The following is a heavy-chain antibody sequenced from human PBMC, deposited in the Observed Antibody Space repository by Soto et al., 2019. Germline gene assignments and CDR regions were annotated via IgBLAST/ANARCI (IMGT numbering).Heavy chain of an antibody. Sequence: AGGSLRLSFVVSGFTLRSRWMHWGRQTPGKGLVWVSRIKTYGTITNYADSVKGRFTISRDNAKNTLYLHMNSLRPEDTAMYYCTRDQDTYGQAVFDSWGQGTLVTVSS. J-gene: IGHJ5*01. D-gene: IGHD2-15*01. V-gene: IGHV3-74*01. CDR2: IKTYGTIT. CDR3: TRDQDTYGQAVFDS. CDR1: GFTLRSRW.